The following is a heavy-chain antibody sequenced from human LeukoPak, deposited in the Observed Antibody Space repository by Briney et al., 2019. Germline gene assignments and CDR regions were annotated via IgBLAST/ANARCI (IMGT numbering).Heavy chain of an antibody. V-gene: IGHV4-30-2*01. D-gene: IGHD3-3*01. Sequence: SETLSLTCAVSGGSTSSGGYSWSWIRQPPGTGLEWIGYIYHSGSTYYNPSLKSRVTISVDRSKNQFSLKLSSVTAADTAVYYCARLKSGSDNWFDPWGQGTLVTVSS. CDR2: IYHSGST. J-gene: IGHJ5*02. CDR1: GGSTSSGGYS. CDR3: ARLKSGSDNWFDP.